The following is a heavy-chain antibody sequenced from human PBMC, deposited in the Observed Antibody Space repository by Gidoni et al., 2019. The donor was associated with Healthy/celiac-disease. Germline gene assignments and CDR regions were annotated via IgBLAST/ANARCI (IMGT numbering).Heavy chain of an antibody. CDR2: IWYDGSNK. CDR1: GFTFSSYG. D-gene: IGHD4-4*01. J-gene: IGHJ6*02. Sequence: QVQLVESGGGVVQPGRSLRLSCAASGFTFSSYGMHWVRQAPGKGLEWVAVIWYDGSNKYYADSVKGRFTISRDNSKNTLYLQMNSLRAEDTAVYYCARGPDSNYDYYYYYGMDVWGQGTTVTVSS. CDR3: ARGPDSNYDYYYYYGMDV. V-gene: IGHV3-33*01.